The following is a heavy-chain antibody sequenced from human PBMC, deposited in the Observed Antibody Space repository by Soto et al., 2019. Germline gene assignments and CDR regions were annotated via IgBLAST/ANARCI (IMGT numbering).Heavy chain of an antibody. CDR1: GGSFTSTNYF. CDR2: MYYNGNT. V-gene: IGHV4-39*07. J-gene: IGHJ4*02. Sequence: SETLSLTCTVSGGSFTSTNYFWGWIRQPPGKGLEWIGYMYYNGNTFYSPSLKSRVTMSVDTSKSQFSLMLSSVTAADTAVYYCARVGLGDTYYDILTGNYYFDYWGQGTLVTVSS. D-gene: IGHD3-9*01. CDR3: ARVGLGDTYYDILTGNYYFDY.